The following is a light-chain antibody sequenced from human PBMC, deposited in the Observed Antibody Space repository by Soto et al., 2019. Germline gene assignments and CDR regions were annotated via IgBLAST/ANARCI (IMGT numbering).Light chain of an antibody. CDR3: QQYDSSWT. J-gene: IGKJ1*01. V-gene: IGKV3-20*01. Sequence: EIVWTQSPGTLSLSPGERATLSCRASQSVPSNFLAWYQQKPGQAPILVIYGVSRRATGIPDRFSGSGSGTDFTLTISRLEPEDFAVYYCQQYDSSWTFGQGTKVEIK. CDR2: GVS. CDR1: QSVPSNF.